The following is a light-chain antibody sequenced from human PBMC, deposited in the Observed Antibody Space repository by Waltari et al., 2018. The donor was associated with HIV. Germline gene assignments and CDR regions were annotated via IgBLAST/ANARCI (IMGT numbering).Light chain of an antibody. CDR3: QQYSNWPLT. CDR2: GAS. CDR1: QNLNRN. Sequence: VFTQSPATLSLSPGERATLSCRASQNLNRNFLVWYQQRPGQAPRVLIYGASTRATGIPARFSGSGSGTDFTLTISSLQSEDFAIYFCQQYSNWPLTFGGGTKVEIK. J-gene: IGKJ4*01. V-gene: IGKV3-15*01.